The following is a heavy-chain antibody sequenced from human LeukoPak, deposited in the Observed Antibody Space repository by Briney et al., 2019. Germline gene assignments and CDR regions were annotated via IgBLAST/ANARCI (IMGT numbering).Heavy chain of an antibody. CDR3: AKDQGYTYGHSFDY. CDR1: GFTFGSYG. CDR2: ISYDGSNE. D-gene: IGHD5-18*01. Sequence: GRSLRLPCEASGFTFGSYGMHWVRQAPGKGLEWVALISYDGSNEYYGDSVKGRFTISRDNSKSTLYLQMNSLRAEDTAVYYCAKDQGYTYGHSFDYWGQGTLVTVSS. V-gene: IGHV3-30*18. J-gene: IGHJ4*02.